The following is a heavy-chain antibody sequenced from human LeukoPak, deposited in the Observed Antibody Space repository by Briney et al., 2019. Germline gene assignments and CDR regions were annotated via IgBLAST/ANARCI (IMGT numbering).Heavy chain of an antibody. Sequence: GASVKVSCKASGGTFSSYAISWVRQAPGQGLEWMGRTIPILGIANYAQKFQGRVTITADKSTSTAYMELSSLRSEDTAVYYCARDPSMDPTYYYGSGSSDWGQGTLVTVSS. CDR1: GGTFSSYA. D-gene: IGHD3-10*01. V-gene: IGHV1-69*04. CDR3: ARDPSMDPTYYYGSGSSD. CDR2: TIPILGIA. J-gene: IGHJ4*02.